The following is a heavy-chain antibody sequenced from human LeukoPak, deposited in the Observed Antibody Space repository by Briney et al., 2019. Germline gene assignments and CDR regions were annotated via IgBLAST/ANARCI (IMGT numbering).Heavy chain of an antibody. V-gene: IGHV3-23*01. CDR2: ISGSGGST. CDR1: GFTFSSYA. D-gene: IGHD4-23*01. Sequence: AGGSLRLSCAASGFTFSSYAMSWVRQAPGKGLEWVSAISGSGGSTYYADSVKGRFTISRDNSKNTLYLQMNSLRAEDTAVYYCARTTVVSPRAFDYWGQGTLVTVSS. CDR3: ARTTVVSPRAFDY. J-gene: IGHJ4*02.